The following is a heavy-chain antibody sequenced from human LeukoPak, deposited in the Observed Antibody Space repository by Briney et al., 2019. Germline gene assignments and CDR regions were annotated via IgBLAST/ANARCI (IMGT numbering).Heavy chain of an antibody. CDR1: GGSISTYY. V-gene: IGHV4-4*07. CDR3: ARDLDYGPRNWFDP. D-gene: IGHD4-17*01. Sequence: SETLSLTCTVSGGSISTYYWSWIRQPAGKGLEWIGRISTTGGTIYNPSLKSRVTVSVDTSKNQFSLKLNSVTAADTALYFCARDLDYGPRNWFDPWGQGTLVTVSS. CDR2: ISTTGGT. J-gene: IGHJ5*02.